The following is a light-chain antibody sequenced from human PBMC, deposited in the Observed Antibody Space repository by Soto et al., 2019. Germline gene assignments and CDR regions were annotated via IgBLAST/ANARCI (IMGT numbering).Light chain of an antibody. CDR3: FSYAGSYTSYV. CDR1: SSDVGGDNY. J-gene: IGLJ1*01. CDR2: HDS. Sequence: QSVLTQPHSVSGSPGQPVTISCTGTSSDVGGDNYVSCYQQHPGKAPKLMIYHDSKRPSGVPDRFSGSKSGNTASLTISGLQAEDEADYYCFSYAGSYTSYVFGSGTKVTVL. V-gene: IGLV2-11*01.